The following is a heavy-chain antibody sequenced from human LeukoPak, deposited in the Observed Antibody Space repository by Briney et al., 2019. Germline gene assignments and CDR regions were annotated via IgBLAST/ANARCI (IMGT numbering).Heavy chain of an antibody. CDR3: AKVAEMDTILGKFDN. D-gene: IGHD5-24*01. J-gene: IGHJ5*02. Sequence: AGGSLGLSCAASGFTFSSYAMSWVRQAPGKGLEWVSAISGNGARTYYADSVKGRFTISRDNSKNTLYLQVNSLRAEDTAVYYCAKVAEMDTILGKFDNWGQGTLVTVSS. V-gene: IGHV3-23*01. CDR1: GFTFSSYA. CDR2: ISGNGART.